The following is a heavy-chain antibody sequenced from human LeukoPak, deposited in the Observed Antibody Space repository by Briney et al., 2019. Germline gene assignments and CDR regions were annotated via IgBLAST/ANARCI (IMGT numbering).Heavy chain of an antibody. J-gene: IGHJ4*02. V-gene: IGHV3-23*01. D-gene: IGHD5-12*01. Sequence: GSLRLSCAASGFTFSSYAMSWVRQAPGKGLEWVSSISNSGGRTFYTDSVKGRFTISRDNSKITLYLQMNSLRAEDTAVYYCAKSYNGYESKPDYWGQGTLVTVSS. CDR1: GFTFSSYA. CDR2: ISNSGGRT. CDR3: AKSYNGYESKPDY.